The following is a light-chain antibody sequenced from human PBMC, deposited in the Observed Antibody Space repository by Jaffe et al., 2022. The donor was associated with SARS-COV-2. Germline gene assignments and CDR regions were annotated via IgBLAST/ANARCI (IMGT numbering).Light chain of an antibody. CDR1: SSDVGNYNL. CDR3: CSFAGSSTYV. V-gene: IGLV2-23*01. Sequence: QSALTQPASVSGSPGQSITISCTGTSSDVGNYNLVSWYQHHPGKAPKLVIYEDYKRPSGVSNYFSGSKSGNTASLTISGLQAEDEADYYCCSFAGSSTYVFGTGTKVTVL. J-gene: IGLJ1*01. CDR2: EDY.